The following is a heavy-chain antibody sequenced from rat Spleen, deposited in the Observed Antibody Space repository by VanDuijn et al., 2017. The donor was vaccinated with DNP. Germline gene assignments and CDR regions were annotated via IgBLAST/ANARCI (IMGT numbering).Heavy chain of an antibody. V-gene: IGHV5-31*01. CDR2: ITGGGGTT. Sequence: EVQLVESGGGLVQPGRSMKLSCVASGFTFSYYWMAWIRQVPGKGLEWIASITGGGGTTSYPDSVKGRFTVSRDDAGNTLYLQMNSLRSEDTATYYCTRVGDLHDGGEGDALDAWGQGTSVTVSS. CDR1: GFTFSYYW. CDR3: TRVGDLHDGGEGDALDA. J-gene: IGHJ4*01. D-gene: IGHD1-12*02.